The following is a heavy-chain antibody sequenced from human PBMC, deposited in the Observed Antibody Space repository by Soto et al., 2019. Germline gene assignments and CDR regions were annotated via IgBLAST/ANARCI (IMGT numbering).Heavy chain of an antibody. CDR1: GFTFSSYW. CDR2: INSDGSST. V-gene: IGHV3-74*01. D-gene: IGHD3-22*01. CDR3: ARELYYYDRGYYYGMDV. Sequence: EVQLVESGGGLVQPGGSLRLSCAASGFTFSSYWMHWVCQAPGKWLVWVSRINSDGSSTSYADSVKGRFTISRDNAKNTLYLQMNSLRAEDTAVYYCARELYYYDRGYYYGMDVWGQGTTVTVSS. J-gene: IGHJ6*02.